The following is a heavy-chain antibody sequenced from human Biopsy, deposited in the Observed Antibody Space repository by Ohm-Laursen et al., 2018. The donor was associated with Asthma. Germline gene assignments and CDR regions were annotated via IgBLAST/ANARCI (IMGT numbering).Heavy chain of an antibody. CDR2: ISYDGSKR. Sequence: SLRLSCAASGFTFSTYAMHWVRQAPGKGLEWVALISYDGSKRHSADSVRGRFTISRDNSKNTLYLQMNSLRAEDTAVYYCAREGGDYLSGYYYYYGMDVWGQGTTVTVSS. CDR1: GFTFSTYA. V-gene: IGHV3-30*03. J-gene: IGHJ6*02. D-gene: IGHD4-17*01. CDR3: AREGGDYLSGYYYYYGMDV.